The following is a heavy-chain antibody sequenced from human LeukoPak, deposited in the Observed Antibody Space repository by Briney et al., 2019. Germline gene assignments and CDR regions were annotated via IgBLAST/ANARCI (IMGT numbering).Heavy chain of an antibody. CDR3: ARIYGNHYYYYMDV. D-gene: IGHD4-17*01. CDR1: GGSISSYY. CDR2: IYYSGST. J-gene: IGHJ6*03. Sequence: SETLSLTCTVSGGSISSYYWSWIRQPPGKGLEWIGYIYYSGSTNYNSSLKSRVTISVDTSKNQFSLKLSSVTAADTAVYYCARIYGNHYYYYMDVWGKGTTVTVSS. V-gene: IGHV4-59*01.